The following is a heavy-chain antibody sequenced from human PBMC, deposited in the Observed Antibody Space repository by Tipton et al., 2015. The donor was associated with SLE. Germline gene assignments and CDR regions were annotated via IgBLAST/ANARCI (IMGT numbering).Heavy chain of an antibody. V-gene: IGHV4-39*07. D-gene: IGHD5-18*01. CDR3: ARLTAMVSSDAFDI. Sequence: TLSLTCTVSGGSISSRSYYWGWIRQPPGKGLEWIGSIYYSGSTYYNPSLKSRVTISVDTSKNQFSLKLSSVTAADTAVYYCARLTAMVSSDAFDIWGQGTMVTVSS. J-gene: IGHJ3*02. CDR2: IYYSGST. CDR1: GGSISSRSYY.